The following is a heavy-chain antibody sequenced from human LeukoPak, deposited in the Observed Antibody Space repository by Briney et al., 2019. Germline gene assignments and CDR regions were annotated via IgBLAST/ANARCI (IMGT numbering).Heavy chain of an antibody. CDR1: GYTLTELS. D-gene: IGHD3-22*01. J-gene: IGHJ4*02. CDR3: ATDRKIVVVPSWRY. Sequence: ASVKVSCKVSGYTLTELSMHWVRQAPGKGLEWMGGLDPEDGETIYAQKFQGRVTMTEDTSTDTAYMELSSLRSEDTAVYYCATDRKIVVVPSWRYWGQGTLVTVSS. V-gene: IGHV1-24*01. CDR2: LDPEDGET.